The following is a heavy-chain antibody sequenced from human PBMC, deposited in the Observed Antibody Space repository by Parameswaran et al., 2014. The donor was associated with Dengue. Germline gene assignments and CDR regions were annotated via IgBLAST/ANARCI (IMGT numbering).Heavy chain of an antibody. CDR2: IYYSGST. J-gene: IGHJ6*02. V-gene: IGHV4-39*01. D-gene: IGHD6-13*01. CDR3: ARQAAAAAMDV. Sequence: WIRQPPGKGLEWIGSIYYSGSTYYNPSLKSRVTISVDTSKNQFSLKLSSVTAADTAVYYCARQAAAAAMDVWGQGTTVTVSS.